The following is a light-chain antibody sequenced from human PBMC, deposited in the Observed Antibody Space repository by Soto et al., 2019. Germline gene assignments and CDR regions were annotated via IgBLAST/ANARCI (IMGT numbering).Light chain of an antibody. CDR3: QQFGNSPWK. V-gene: IGKV3-20*01. CDR1: QSVIISY. J-gene: IGKJ1*01. Sequence: EIVLTQSPGTLSLSPVEIAKLYFISSQSVIISYLAWYQQKSGQPPRLLISGTSNRATGIPDRFSGSGSGRDFTLTISRLGPEDFAVYFCQQFGNSPWKCGQGTKGDI. CDR2: GTS.